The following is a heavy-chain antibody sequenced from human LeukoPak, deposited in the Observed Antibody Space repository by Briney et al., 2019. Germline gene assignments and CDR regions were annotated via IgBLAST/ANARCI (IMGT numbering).Heavy chain of an antibody. CDR2: ISGSGGST. V-gene: IGHV3-23*01. CDR3: AKIGNYYDSSGYPPAAG. Sequence: QPGGSLRLSCAASGFTFSSYGMSWVRQAPGKGLEWVSAISGSGGSTYYADSVKGRFTISRDNSKNTLYLQMNSLRAEDTAVYYCAKIGNYYDSSGYPPAAGWGQGTLVTVSS. D-gene: IGHD3-22*01. CDR1: GFTFSSYG. J-gene: IGHJ4*02.